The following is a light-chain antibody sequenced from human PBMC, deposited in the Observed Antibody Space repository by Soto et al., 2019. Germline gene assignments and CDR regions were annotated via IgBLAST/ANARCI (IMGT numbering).Light chain of an antibody. V-gene: IGKV3-20*01. CDR1: QSVTSNY. CDR3: HQYGSSPGT. Sequence: EIALTQSPGTPSLSPGERATLSCRASQSVTSNYLAWYQQKPGQAPRLLMFGASIRDTGIPDRFSGSGSGTDFTLTISRLEPEDFAVYYCHQYGSSPGTFGQGTKVDIK. J-gene: IGKJ1*01. CDR2: GAS.